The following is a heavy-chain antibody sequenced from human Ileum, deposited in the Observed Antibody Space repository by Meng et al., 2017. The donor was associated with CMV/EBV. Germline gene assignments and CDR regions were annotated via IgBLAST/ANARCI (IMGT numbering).Heavy chain of an antibody. J-gene: IGHJ4*02. CDR1: GFTVSRYW. Sequence: CAAPGFTVSRYWMHWGRQATGKGLEWVSRIDEEGSNTIYADSVKGRFTISRDNAKNTVSLQMNSLRAEDTAVYYCARMYSTSSGMDYWGQGTLVTVSS. CDR2: IDEEGSNT. D-gene: IGHD6-6*01. V-gene: IGHV3-74*01. CDR3: ARMYSTSSGMDY.